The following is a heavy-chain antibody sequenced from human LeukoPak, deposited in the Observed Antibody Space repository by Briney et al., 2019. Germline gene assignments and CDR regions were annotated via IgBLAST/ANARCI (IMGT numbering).Heavy chain of an antibody. D-gene: IGHD4-17*01. CDR2: INSRGKTI. CDR1: GLTFNDYS. CDR3: ASLYYGAADY. J-gene: IGHJ4*02. Sequence: GGSLRLSCAASGLTFNDYSMSWIRQAPGKGLEWVSYINSRGKTIYYADSVKGRFTISRDNAKSSLYLQMDSLRAEDTAVYYCASLYYGAADYWGQGTLVTVSS. V-gene: IGHV3-11*01.